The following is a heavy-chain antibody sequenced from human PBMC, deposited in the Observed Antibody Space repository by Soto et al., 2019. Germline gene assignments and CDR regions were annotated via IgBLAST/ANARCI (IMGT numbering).Heavy chain of an antibody. J-gene: IGHJ4*02. D-gene: IGHD4-4*01. CDR1: GFTFSRFS. Sequence: QAGGSLRLSCSASGFTFSRFSMHWVRQAPGKGLEYVSGIGVDGDPRYYAESVKGRFTFSRDNFKNTLSLQMNNLRADDTAVYYCVKGGRTTVTEFDSWGQGTRVTVSS. V-gene: IGHV3-64D*06. CDR3: VKGGRTTVTEFDS. CDR2: IGVDGDPR.